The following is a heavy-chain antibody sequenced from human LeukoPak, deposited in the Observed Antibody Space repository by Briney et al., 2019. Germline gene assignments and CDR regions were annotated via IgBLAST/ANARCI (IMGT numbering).Heavy chain of an antibody. CDR1: GFSVTSCA. V-gene: IGHV3-23*01. Sequence: GGSLRLSCAASGFSVTSCAMSWVRQAPGKGLEWVSTISNSGYNTWYADSVKGRFTISRDSSQNTLYLQMSGLRAEDTALYYCARHDGSSFIYYIDHWGQGALVTVS. J-gene: IGHJ4*02. CDR2: ISNSGYNT. CDR3: ARHDGSSFIYYIDH. D-gene: IGHD1-26*01.